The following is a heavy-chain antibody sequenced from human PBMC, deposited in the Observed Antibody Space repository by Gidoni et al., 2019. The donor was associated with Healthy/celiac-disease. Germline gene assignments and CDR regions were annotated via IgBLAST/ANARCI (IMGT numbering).Heavy chain of an antibody. D-gene: IGHD2-2*01. J-gene: IGHJ4*02. CDR1: GGTSSSYA. CDR2: IIPIFGTA. V-gene: IGHV1-69*01. CDR3: ARGGEDIVVVPAALGASFDY. Sequence: QVQLVQSGAEVKKPGSSVKVSCKASGGTSSSYATSWVRQAPGQGLEWMGGIIPIFGTANYAQKFQGRVTITADESTSTAYMELSSLRSEDTAVYYCARGGEDIVVVPAALGASFDYWGQGTLVTVSS.